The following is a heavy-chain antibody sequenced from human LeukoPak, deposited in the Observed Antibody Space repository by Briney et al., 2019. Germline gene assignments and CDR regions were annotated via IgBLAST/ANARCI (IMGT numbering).Heavy chain of an antibody. CDR3: TKRGTDHYYYMDV. CDR1: GFTFSGSA. Sequence: PGGSLRLSCAASGFTFSGSAMHWVRQASGKGLEWVGRIRSKANSYATAYAASAKGRFTISRDDSKNTAYLQMNSLKTEDTAVYYCTKRGTDHYYYMDVWGKGTAVTVSS. D-gene: IGHD5-24*01. V-gene: IGHV3-73*01. CDR2: IRSKANSYAT. J-gene: IGHJ6*03.